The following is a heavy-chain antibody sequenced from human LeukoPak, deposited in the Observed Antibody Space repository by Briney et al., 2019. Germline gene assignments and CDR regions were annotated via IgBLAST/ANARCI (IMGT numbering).Heavy chain of an antibody. CDR1: GFTFSSYW. Sequence: PGGSLRLSCAASGFTFSSYWMHWVRQAPGKGLVWVSRINSVGSSTSSADSVKGRFTISRDNSKNTLYLQMNSLRAEDTAVYYCAKDVSGYVYYFDYWGQGTLVTVSS. CDR2: INSVGSST. CDR3: AKDVSGYVYYFDY. J-gene: IGHJ4*02. V-gene: IGHV3-74*01. D-gene: IGHD5-12*01.